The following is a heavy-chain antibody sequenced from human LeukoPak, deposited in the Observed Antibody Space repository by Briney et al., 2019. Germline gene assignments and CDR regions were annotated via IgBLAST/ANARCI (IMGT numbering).Heavy chain of an antibody. V-gene: IGHV4-31*03. CDR2: IYYSGST. CDR1: GDSISSGNYY. Sequence: PSETLSLTCTVSGDSISSGNYYWSWIRQHPGKGLEWIGYIYYSGSTYYNPSLKSRVTISVDTSKNQFSLKLSSVTAADTAVYYCARVVYYGSGSSISYYFDYWGQGTLVTVSS. D-gene: IGHD3-10*01. CDR3: ARVVYYGSGSSISYYFDY. J-gene: IGHJ4*02.